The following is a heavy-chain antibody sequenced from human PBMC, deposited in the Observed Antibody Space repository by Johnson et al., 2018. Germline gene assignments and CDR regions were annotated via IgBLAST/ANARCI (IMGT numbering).Heavy chain of an antibody. CDR2: ISWNSGSI. D-gene: IGHD6-13*01. CDR3: ARDIALGVAAAAWI. J-gene: IGHJ3*02. CDR1: GFTFDDYA. V-gene: IGHV3-9*01. Sequence: VQLQESGGGLVQPGRSLRLSCAASGFTFDDYAMHWVRQAPGKGLEWVSGISWNSGSIGYADSVKGRFTISRDNAKNSLYLQMNSLRAEDTAVYYGARDIALGVAAAAWIWGQGTMVTVSS.